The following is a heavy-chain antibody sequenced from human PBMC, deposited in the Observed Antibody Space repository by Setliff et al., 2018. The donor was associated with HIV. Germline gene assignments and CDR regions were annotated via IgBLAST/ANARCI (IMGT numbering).Heavy chain of an antibody. V-gene: IGHV4-59*08. CDR3: ARHRVRDSWRGLGGTFDY. D-gene: IGHD3-3*01. J-gene: IGHJ4*02. CDR2: IYSTGST. Sequence: SETLSLTCTVSGPSINIHYWSWIRQSPGKGFEWIGYIYSTGSTNYNPSLQSRVTISMVASRNHFSLKLRSVTAADTAMYYCARHRVRDSWRGLGGTFDYWGQGTRVTVSS. CDR1: GPSINIHY.